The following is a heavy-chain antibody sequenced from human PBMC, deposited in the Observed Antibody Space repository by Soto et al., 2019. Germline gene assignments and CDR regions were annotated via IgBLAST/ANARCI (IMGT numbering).Heavy chain of an antibody. Sequence: SETLSLTCTVSGGSVSSGSYYWSWIRQPPGKGLEWIGYIYYSGSPNYNPSLKSRVTISVDTSKNQFSLKLSSVTAADTAVYYCARATIFGVVNDYWGQGTLVTVSS. V-gene: IGHV4-61*01. D-gene: IGHD3-3*01. CDR3: ARATIFGVVNDY. J-gene: IGHJ4*02. CDR2: IYYSGSP. CDR1: GGSVSSGSYY.